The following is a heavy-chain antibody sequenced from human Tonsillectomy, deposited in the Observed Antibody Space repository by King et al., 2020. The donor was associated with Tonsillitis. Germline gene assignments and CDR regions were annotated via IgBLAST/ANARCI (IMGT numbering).Heavy chain of an antibody. Sequence: LQLQESGPGLVKPSETLSLTCSVSGGSISSYYWSWIRQPPGKGLEWIGYMYSGSTNYNPSLKSRVTISVDTSKNQFSLKLSSVTAADTAVYYCARDLYDFGRGYFYGIDVWGQGTAVTVSS. CDR1: GGSISSYY. V-gene: IGHV4-59*01. CDR2: MYSGST. D-gene: IGHD3-3*01. CDR3: ARDLYDFGRGYFYGIDV. J-gene: IGHJ6*02.